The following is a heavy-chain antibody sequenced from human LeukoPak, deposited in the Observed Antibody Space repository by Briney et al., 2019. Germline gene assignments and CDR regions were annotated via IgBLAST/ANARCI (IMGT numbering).Heavy chain of an antibody. CDR2: VSSSGDTM. CDR1: GFTFSDYY. J-gene: IGHJ4*02. V-gene: IGHV3-11*01. Sequence: GGSLRLSCAASGFTFSDYYMSWIRQAPGTGLEYISYVSSSGDTMYYADSVKGRFTISRDNAKNSLYLQLNSLGAEDTAVYYCARLKRRPAYFDYWGQGTLVTVSS. CDR3: ARLKRRPAYFDY.